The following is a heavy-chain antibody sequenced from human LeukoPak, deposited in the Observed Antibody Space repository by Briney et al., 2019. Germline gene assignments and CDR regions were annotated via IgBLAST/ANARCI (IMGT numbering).Heavy chain of an antibody. CDR3: ASIGYGDYGF. Sequence: SETLSLTCAVYGGSFSGYYWSWIRQPPGKGLEWIGEINHSGSTNYNPSLKSRVTMSVDTSKNQFSLKLSSVTAADTAVYYCASIGYGDYGFWGQGTLVTVSS. J-gene: IGHJ4*02. CDR1: GGSFSGYY. V-gene: IGHV4-34*01. D-gene: IGHD4-17*01. CDR2: INHSGST.